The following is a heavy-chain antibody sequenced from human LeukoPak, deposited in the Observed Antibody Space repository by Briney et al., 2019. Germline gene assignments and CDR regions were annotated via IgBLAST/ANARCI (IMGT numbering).Heavy chain of an antibody. Sequence: KTSETLSLTCTVSGGSISSSSYYWGWIRQPPGKGLEWIGSIYYSGSTNYNPSLKSRVTISVDTSKNQFSLKLSSVTAADTAVYYCARHGDIVVVPARNGYFDYWGQGTLVTVSS. D-gene: IGHD2-2*01. CDR2: IYYSGST. J-gene: IGHJ4*02. V-gene: IGHV4-39*01. CDR3: ARHGDIVVVPARNGYFDY. CDR1: GGSISSSSYY.